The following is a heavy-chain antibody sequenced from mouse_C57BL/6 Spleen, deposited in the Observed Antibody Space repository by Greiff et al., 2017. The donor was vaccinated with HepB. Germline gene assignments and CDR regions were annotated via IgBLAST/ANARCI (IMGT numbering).Heavy chain of an antibody. V-gene: IGHV5-9*01. J-gene: IGHJ3*01. CDR2: ISGGGGNT. D-gene: IGHD1-1*01. CDR1: GFTFSSYT. Sequence: EVNLVESGGGLVKPGGSLKLSCAASGFTFSSYTMSWVRQTPEKRLEWVATISGGGGNTYYPDSVKGRFTISRDNAKNTLYLQMSSLRSEDTALYYCARQGSYYYGSSYPFAYWGQGTLVTVSA. CDR3: ARQGSYYYGSSYPFAY.